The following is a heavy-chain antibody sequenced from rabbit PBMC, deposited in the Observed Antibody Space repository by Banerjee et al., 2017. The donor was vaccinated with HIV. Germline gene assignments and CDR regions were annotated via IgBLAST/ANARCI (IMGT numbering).Heavy chain of an antibody. V-gene: IGHV1S45*01. CDR1: GFTISSSWD. J-gene: IGHJ3*01. Sequence: QEQLVESGGGLVQPEGSLALTCKASGFTISSSWDMCWVRQAPGKGLEWIACIYGGSSGVTHYASWAKGRFTISKTSSTTVTLQMTSLTAADTATYFCARGDDIAGYGYSLWGQGTLVTVS. CDR2: IYGGSSGVT. D-gene: IGHD6-1*01. CDR3: ARGDDIAGYGYSL.